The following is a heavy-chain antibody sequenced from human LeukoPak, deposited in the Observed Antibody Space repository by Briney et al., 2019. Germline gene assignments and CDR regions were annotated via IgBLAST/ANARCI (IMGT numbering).Heavy chain of an antibody. CDR1: GFAYSSYE. CDR3: ARHNGLYDY. J-gene: IGHJ4*02. V-gene: IGHV3-48*03. Sequence: PGGSLRLSCAASGFAYSSYEMNWVRQAPGKGLEWISYISTSDATMYADSVKGRFTISRDNAKNSLYLQMNSLRAEDTAVYYCARHNGLYDYWGQGTLVTVSS. D-gene: IGHD6-19*01. CDR2: ISTSDAT.